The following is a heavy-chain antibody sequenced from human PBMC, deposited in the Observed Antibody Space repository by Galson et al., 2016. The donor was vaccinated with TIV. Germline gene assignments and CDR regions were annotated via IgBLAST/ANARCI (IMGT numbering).Heavy chain of an antibody. Sequence: SVKVSCKAPGGTFSTYTINWVRQAPGQGLQWLGRIIPVLGMTNYAQRLQGRVTITADRSTSTAYMELSSLRSDDTAVYYCARGDTGRHYEAYFDSWDQGTVVTVSS. CDR2: IIPVLGMT. V-gene: IGHV1-69*02. D-gene: IGHD3-3*01. J-gene: IGHJ4*02. CDR1: GGTFSTYT. CDR3: ARGDTGRHYEAYFDS.